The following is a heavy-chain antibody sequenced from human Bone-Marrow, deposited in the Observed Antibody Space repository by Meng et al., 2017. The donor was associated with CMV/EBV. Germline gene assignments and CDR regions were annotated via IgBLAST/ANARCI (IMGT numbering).Heavy chain of an antibody. V-gene: IGHV4-61*01. CDR1: GGSINSGSYY. CDR3: ARGQFLEFDY. D-gene: IGHD3-3*01. Sequence: SETLSLTCTVSGGSINSGSYYWSWIRQPPGKGLEWIGYIFYSGSTNYNPSLKSRVTISVDTSKNQFSLKLNSVTAADTAVYYCARGQFLEFDYWGQGTLVTVSS. CDR2: IFYSGST. J-gene: IGHJ4*02.